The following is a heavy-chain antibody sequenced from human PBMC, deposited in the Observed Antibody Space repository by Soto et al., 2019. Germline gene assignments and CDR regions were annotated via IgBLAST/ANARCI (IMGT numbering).Heavy chain of an antibody. CDR1: GYAFTSSY. J-gene: IGHJ5*02. CDR3: AIMGVDGGYSNWFDH. V-gene: IGHV1-46*01. D-gene: IGHD5-12*01. CDR2: INPSGGST. Sequence: SVKVSCKASGYAFTSSYMHWVRQAPGQGLEWMGIINPSGGSTSYAQKFQGRVTMTRDTSTSTVYMELSSLRSEDTAVYYCAIMGVDGGYSNWFDHWCQGIRVTV.